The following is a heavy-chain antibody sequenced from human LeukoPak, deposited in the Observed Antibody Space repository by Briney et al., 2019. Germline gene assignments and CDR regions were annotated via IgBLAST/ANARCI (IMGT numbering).Heavy chain of an antibody. Sequence: GGSLRLSCVASGFTFSTYNMNWVRQAPGKGLEWVSSIVSTSSLMSYSDSVKGRFTISRDNAKNSVYLLMNSLRAEDTAVYYCARDFRDTSLITYPYFMDVWGKGTTVTISS. J-gene: IGHJ6*03. CDR1: GFTFSTYN. V-gene: IGHV3-21*01. CDR3: ARDFRDTSLITYPYFMDV. CDR2: IVSTSSLM. D-gene: IGHD3-16*01.